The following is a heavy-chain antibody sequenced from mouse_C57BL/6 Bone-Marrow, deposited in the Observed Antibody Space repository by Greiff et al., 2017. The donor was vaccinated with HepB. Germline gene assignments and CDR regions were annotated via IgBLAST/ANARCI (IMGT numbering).Heavy chain of an antibody. D-gene: IGHD1-1*01. V-gene: IGHV2-9-1*01. Sequence: QVQLKESGPGLVAPSQSLSITCTVSGFSLTSYAISWVRQPPGKGLEWLGVIWTGGGTNYNSALKSRLSISKDNSKSQVFLKMNSLQTDDTARYYCARNWGLLRRDLPWAMDYWGQGTSVTVSS. CDR1: GFSLTSYA. J-gene: IGHJ4*01. CDR3: ARNWGLLRRDLPWAMDY. CDR2: IWTGGGT.